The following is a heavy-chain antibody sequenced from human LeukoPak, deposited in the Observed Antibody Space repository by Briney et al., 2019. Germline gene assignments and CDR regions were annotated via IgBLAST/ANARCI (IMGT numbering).Heavy chain of an antibody. CDR1: GYTFTGYY. V-gene: IGHV1-2*04. Sequence: GASVKVSCKASGYTFTGYYMHWVRQAPGQGLEWMGWINPNSGGTNYAQKFQGWVTMTRDTSISTAYMELSRLRSDDTAVYYCARVELNGSSVHAFDIWGQGTMVTVSS. J-gene: IGHJ3*02. CDR2: INPNSGGT. D-gene: IGHD2-8*01. CDR3: ARVELNGSSVHAFDI.